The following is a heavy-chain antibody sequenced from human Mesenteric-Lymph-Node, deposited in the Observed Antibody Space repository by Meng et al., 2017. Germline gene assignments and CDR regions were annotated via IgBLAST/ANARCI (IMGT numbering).Heavy chain of an antibody. J-gene: IGHJ5*02. V-gene: IGHV4-28*03. CDR3: ARGFVKYTVTRVGNWFDP. D-gene: IGHD4-17*01. CDR1: GYSISSSNW. Sequence: QVTLRGSGPGLGKPSDPLSLTCAVFGYSISSSNWWGWIRQPPGKGLEWIGYIYYSGSTYYNPSLKSRVTMSVDTSKNQFSLKLSSVTAVDTAVYYCARGFVKYTVTRVGNWFDPWGQGTLVTVSS. CDR2: IYYSGST.